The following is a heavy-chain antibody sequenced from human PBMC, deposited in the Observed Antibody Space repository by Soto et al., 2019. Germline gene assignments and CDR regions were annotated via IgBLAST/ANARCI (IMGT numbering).Heavy chain of an antibody. CDR3: ARGGWFDP. V-gene: IGHV3-30-3*01. CDR2: ISYDGSNK. Sequence: QVQLVESGGGVVQPGRSLRLSCAASGFTFSSYAMHWVRQAPGKGLEWVAVISYDGSNKYYADSVKGRFTISRDNSKNTLYLQMKSLRAEDTAVYYCARGGWFDPWGQGTLVTVSS. J-gene: IGHJ5*02. CDR1: GFTFSSYA.